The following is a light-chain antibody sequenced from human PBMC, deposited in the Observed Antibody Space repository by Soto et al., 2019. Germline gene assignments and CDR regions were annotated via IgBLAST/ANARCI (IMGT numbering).Light chain of an antibody. Sequence: EIVLTQSPSSLSLSPGQRATLSCMASQSVDTTFFAWYQKKPGQAPRLLIYGASKRATGIPDRFSGSGSGTDFTLIISRLEPEDFAVYYCQQYMSSVTFGQGTKVEIK. J-gene: IGKJ1*01. CDR1: QSVDTTF. V-gene: IGKV3-20*01. CDR2: GAS. CDR3: QQYMSSVT.